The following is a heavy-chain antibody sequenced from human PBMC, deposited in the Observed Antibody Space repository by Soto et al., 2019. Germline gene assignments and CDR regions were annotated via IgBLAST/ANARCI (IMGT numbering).Heavy chain of an antibody. Sequence: QVQLVESGGGVVQPGRSLRLSCAASGFTFSSYGMHWVRQAPGKGLEWVAVISYDGSNKYYADSVKGRFTISRDNSKNTLYLQMNNLRAEDTAVYYCAKGGNSAFYFDYWGQGTLVTVSS. CDR3: AKGGNSAFYFDY. CDR2: ISYDGSNK. D-gene: IGHD2-21*02. J-gene: IGHJ4*02. V-gene: IGHV3-30*18. CDR1: GFTFSSYG.